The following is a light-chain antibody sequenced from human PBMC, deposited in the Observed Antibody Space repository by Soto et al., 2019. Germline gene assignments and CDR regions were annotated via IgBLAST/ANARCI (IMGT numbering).Light chain of an antibody. CDR3: QQRSNWPPIT. J-gene: IGKJ5*01. Sequence: IIVTLSPVTLSLSQGERATLSCRASQSVSSYLAWYQQKPGQAPRLLIYDASNRATGIPARFSGSGSGTDFTLTISSLEPEDFAVYYCQQRSNWPPITFGQGTRLEVK. CDR2: DAS. CDR1: QSVSSY. V-gene: IGKV3-11*01.